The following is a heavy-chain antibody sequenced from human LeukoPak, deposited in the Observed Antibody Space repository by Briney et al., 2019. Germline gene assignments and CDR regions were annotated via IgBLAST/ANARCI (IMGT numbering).Heavy chain of an antibody. CDR2: IHFDGSTK. CDR1: GFTFSSYG. Sequence: AGSLRLSCAASGFTFSSYGMHWVRQAPGKGLEWVAFIHFDGSTKYSGDSVKGRFTISRDNSKNTLYLQMNSLRPEDTAVYYCAKDQCTRTSCDGYPGYWGQGSLVTVSS. J-gene: IGHJ4*02. CDR3: AKDQCTRTSCDGYPGY. V-gene: IGHV3-30*02. D-gene: IGHD2-2*01.